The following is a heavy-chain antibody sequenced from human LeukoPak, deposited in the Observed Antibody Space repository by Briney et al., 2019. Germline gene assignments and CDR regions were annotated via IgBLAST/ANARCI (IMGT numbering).Heavy chain of an antibody. J-gene: IGHJ4*02. CDR3: ATEGYCSGGNCYSFDY. D-gene: IGHD2-15*01. CDR1: GVTFSKAW. CDR2: IKSKIDGGTT. Sequence: PGGSLRLSCAVSGVTFSKAWMSWVRQAPGKGLECVGRIKSKIDGGTTDYAAPVKGRFTISRDDSKNTLYLQMNSLKTEDTAVYFCATEGYCSGGNCYSFDYWGQGTLVTVSS. V-gene: IGHV3-15*01.